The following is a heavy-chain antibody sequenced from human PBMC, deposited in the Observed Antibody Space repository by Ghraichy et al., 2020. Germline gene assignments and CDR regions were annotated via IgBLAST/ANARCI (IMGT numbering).Heavy chain of an antibody. Sequence: GGSLRLSCAASGFTFRHVWMSWVRQAPGKGLEWVGRIKSRSDGGTTDYAESVKGRFTLSRDDSKNMVYLQMNSLKTEDTAIYYCTTEPRDWGQGTLVTVSS. CDR1: GFTFRHVW. CDR2: IKSRSDGGTT. J-gene: IGHJ4*02. CDR3: TTEPRD. V-gene: IGHV3-15*01.